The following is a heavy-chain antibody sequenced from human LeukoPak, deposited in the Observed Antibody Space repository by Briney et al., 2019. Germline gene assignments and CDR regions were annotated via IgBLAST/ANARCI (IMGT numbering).Heavy chain of an antibody. V-gene: IGHV4-31*03. CDR1: GGSISSGGYY. Sequence: SQTLSLTCTVSGGSISSGGYYWSWIRQHPGKGLEWIGYIYYSGSTNYSPSLKSRVTISVDTSKNQFSLKLSSVTAADTAVYYCAREGALGGDYARRAFDIWGQGTMVTVSS. CDR2: IYYSGST. D-gene: IGHD4-17*01. CDR3: AREGALGGDYARRAFDI. J-gene: IGHJ3*02.